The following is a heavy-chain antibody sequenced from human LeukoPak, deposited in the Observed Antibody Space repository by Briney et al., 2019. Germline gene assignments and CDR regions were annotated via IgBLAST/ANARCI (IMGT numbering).Heavy chain of an antibody. V-gene: IGHV3-30*02. CDR3: ARDRTMTTVTNYFDY. CDR1: GFTFSSYG. D-gene: IGHD4-17*01. Sequence: GGSLRLSCAASGFTFSSYGMHWVRQAPGKGLEWVAFIRYDGSNKYYADSVKGRFTISRDNSKNTLYLQMNSLRAEDTAVYYCARDRTMTTVTNYFDYWGQGTLVTVSS. J-gene: IGHJ4*02. CDR2: IRYDGSNK.